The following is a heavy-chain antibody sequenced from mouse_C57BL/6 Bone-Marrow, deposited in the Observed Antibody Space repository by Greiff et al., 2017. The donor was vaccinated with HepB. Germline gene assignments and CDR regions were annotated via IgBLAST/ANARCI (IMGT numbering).Heavy chain of an antibody. J-gene: IGHJ1*03. CDR1: GYAFTNYL. CDR2: INPGSGGT. V-gene: IGHV1-54*01. D-gene: IGHD2-5*01. Sequence: VQLQQSGAELVRPGTSVKVSCKASGYAFTNYLIEWVKQRPGQGLEWIGVINPGSGGTNYNEKFKGKATLTADKSSSTAYMQLSSLTSEDSAVYFCARWGSNYVWYFDVWGTGTTVTVSS. CDR3: ARWGSNYVWYFDV.